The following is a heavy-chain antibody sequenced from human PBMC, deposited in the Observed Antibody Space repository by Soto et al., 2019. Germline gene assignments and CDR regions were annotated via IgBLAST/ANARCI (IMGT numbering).Heavy chain of an antibody. CDR1: GFSFSSIGEG. D-gene: IGHD2-21*02. CDR3: VQSRCGGDCLQSYSSHSYYGLDV. V-gene: IGHV2-5*02. CDR2: IYWDDDK. J-gene: IGHJ6*02. Sequence: QITLKESGPTLMKPTQTLTLTCTFPGFSFSSIGEGVGWIRQPPGKALEWLALIYWDDDKRYSPSLKSRLTIPNDTTKNQVVLTLTNMDPVDTATYYCVQSRCGGDCLQSYSSHSYYGLDVWGQGTTVTVSS.